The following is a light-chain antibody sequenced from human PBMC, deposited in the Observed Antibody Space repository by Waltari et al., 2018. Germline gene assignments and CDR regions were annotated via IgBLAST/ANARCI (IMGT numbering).Light chain of an antibody. CDR3: EQYDNLPRGT. CDR2: DAS. J-gene: IGKJ4*01. Sequence: DIQMTQSPSSLSASVGARVTITCQASQDTSNHLNGYQQKPGKAPKLLIYDASNLETGAPSRFSRSGSGTDVTFTISSLQPEDFATYYCEQYDNLPRGTFGGGTKVEI. V-gene: IGKV1-33*01. CDR1: QDTSNH.